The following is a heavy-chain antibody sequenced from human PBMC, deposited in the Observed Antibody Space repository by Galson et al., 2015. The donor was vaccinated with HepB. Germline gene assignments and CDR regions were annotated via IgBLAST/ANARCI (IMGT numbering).Heavy chain of an antibody. CDR1: GFTFSSYG. D-gene: IGHD6-19*01. CDR2: ISYDGSNK. Sequence: SLRLSCAASGFTFSSYGMHWVRQAPGKGLEWVAVISYDGSNKYYADSVKGRFTISRDNSKNTLYLQMNSLRAEDTAVYYCAKNNLSSSGWHFDYWGQGTLVTVSS. J-gene: IGHJ4*02. CDR3: AKNNLSSSGWHFDY. V-gene: IGHV3-30*18.